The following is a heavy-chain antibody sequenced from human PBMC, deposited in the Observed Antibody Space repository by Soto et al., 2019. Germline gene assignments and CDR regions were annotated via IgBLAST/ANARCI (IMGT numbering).Heavy chain of an antibody. J-gene: IGHJ5*02. Sequence: GGALGLSCAGSGVTFRGYNMNWGRPGPGEGVGGVSYISSDSSVKYYADSVKGRFTISRDNPKNSLYLQMNSLRDEDTAVYFCARDLGYCVSSSCYLFDPWGQGTLVTVSS. V-gene: IGHV3-48*02. CDR3: ARDLGYCVSSSCYLFDP. D-gene: IGHD2-2*03. CDR2: ISSDSSVK. CDR1: GVTFRGYN.